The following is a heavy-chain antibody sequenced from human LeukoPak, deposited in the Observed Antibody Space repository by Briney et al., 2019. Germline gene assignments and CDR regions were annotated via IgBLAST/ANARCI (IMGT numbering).Heavy chain of an antibody. D-gene: IGHD3-9*01. V-gene: IGHV4-30-4*01. CDR1: GGSISSGDYY. Sequence: SETLSLTCTVSGGSISSGDYYWSWIRQPPGKGLEWIGYIYYSGSTYYNPSLKSRVTISVDTSKNQFSLKLSSVTAADTAVYYCARELRYFDWIAYYYGMDVWGKGTTVTVSS. CDR3: ARELRYFDWIAYYYGMDV. CDR2: IYYSGST. J-gene: IGHJ6*04.